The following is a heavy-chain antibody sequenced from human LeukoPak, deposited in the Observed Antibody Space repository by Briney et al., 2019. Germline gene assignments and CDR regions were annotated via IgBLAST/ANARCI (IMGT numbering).Heavy chain of an antibody. J-gene: IGHJ4*02. CDR1: GFTFSSYW. V-gene: IGHV3-74*01. CDR2: INEHGSIT. D-gene: IGHD3-10*01. CDR3: ARDVAGSGSL. Sequence: PGGSLRLSCVASGFTFSSYWMHWVRQVPGEGLVWVARINEHGSITDYADSVKDRFTVSRDNAWNTLYLQMNSLRAEDTAVYYCARDVAGSGSLWGQGTLITVSS.